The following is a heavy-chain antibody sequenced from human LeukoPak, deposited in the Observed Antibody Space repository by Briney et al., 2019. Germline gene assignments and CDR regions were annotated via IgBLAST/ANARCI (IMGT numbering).Heavy chain of an antibody. CDR3: ARAEEYTHFDY. Sequence: PSETLSLTCTVSGGSISSYYWSWIRQPPGKGLEWIGHIYYSGSTNYNPSLKSRVTISVDTSKNQFSLKLSSVTAADTAVYYCARAEEYTHFDYWGQGTLVTVSS. J-gene: IGHJ4*02. CDR1: GGSISSYY. V-gene: IGHV4-59*01. CDR2: IYYSGST. D-gene: IGHD6-6*01.